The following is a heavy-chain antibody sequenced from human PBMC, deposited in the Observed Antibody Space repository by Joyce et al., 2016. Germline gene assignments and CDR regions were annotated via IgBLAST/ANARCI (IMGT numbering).Heavy chain of an antibody. J-gene: IGHJ4*02. D-gene: IGHD6-25*01. Sequence: QVQLVESGGGVVQPGRSLRLSCTALGLTLSNYGVHGVRQAPGKGLEWVAVISYDGVYKYYSDSVKGRFTISRDNSRDTLFLEMNSLRAEDTAVYYCAKILTAGYSSGWFLDYWGQGTLVTVSS. V-gene: IGHV3-30*18. CDR1: GLTLSNYG. CDR3: AKILTAGYSSGWFLDY. CDR2: ISYDGVYK.